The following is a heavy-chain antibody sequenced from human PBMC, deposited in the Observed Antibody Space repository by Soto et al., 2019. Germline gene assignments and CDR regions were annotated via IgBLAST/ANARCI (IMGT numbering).Heavy chain of an antibody. D-gene: IGHD3-10*01. J-gene: IGHJ5*02. CDR3: ARGGGGLWPQVAGFDP. CDR2: IYYSGST. CDR1: GGSISSGGYY. Sequence: SETLSLTCTVSGGSISSGGYYWSWIRQHPGKGLEWIGYIYYSGSTYYNPSLKSRVTISVDTSKNQFSLKLSSVTAADTAVYYCARGGGGLWPQVAGFDPWGQGTLVTVSS. V-gene: IGHV4-31*03.